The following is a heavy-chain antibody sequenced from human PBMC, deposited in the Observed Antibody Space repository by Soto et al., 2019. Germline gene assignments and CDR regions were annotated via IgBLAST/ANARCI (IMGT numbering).Heavy chain of an antibody. CDR1: GGSLTSYP. V-gene: IGHV1-69*01. J-gene: IGHJ4*02. CDR3: ARGWGLVS. Sequence: QMEQSGAEVRRPGSSVKVSCKPSGGSLTSYPMAWVRQAPGQGFEWMGGIIPIHGTTEYAQKFQGRVTITADEFTNRATLELPGLTSEDTAVYYCARGWGLVSWGQETLVTVSS. CDR2: IIPIHGTT. D-gene: IGHD3-16*01.